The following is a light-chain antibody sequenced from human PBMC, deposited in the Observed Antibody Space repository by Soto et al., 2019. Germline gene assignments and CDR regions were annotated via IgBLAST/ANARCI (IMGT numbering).Light chain of an antibody. CDR3: QKYTNVPA. CDR1: QGISNY. CDR2: AAS. Sequence: DIQMTQSPSSLSASVGDRVTITCRASQGISNYLAWYQQIPGKVPKLLISAASTLQSGVPSRFSGSRSGTDFPLTISSLQPEDVATYYCQKYTNVPAFGGGTKVEMK. V-gene: IGKV1-27*01. J-gene: IGKJ4*01.